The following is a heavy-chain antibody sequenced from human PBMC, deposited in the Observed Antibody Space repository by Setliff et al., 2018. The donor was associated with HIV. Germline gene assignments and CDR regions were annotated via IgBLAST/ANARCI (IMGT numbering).Heavy chain of an antibody. J-gene: IGHJ4*02. Sequence: PSETLSLTCAVYGGSFSGYYWSWIRQFAGKGLEWIADIYYSGRINYNPSLKSRLTVSIDTSKNHLSLKVISVSVADTAMYFCARGKDPGLYFDNWRQGTLVTVSS. CDR2: IYYSGRI. D-gene: IGHD2-15*01. V-gene: IGHV4-34*09. CDR3: ARGKDPGLYFDN. CDR1: GGSFSGYY.